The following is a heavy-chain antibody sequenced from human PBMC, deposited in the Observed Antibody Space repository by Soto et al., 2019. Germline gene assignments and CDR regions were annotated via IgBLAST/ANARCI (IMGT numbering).Heavy chain of an antibody. Sequence: QVQLQQWGAGLLKPSETLSLTCAVYGGSFSGYYWTWIRQPPGTGLEWIGEINHSGSTNYNPSRKSRVTISVDTSKNQVSLKLTSVTAAETAVYYCARDKITGLFDYWGQGTLVTVSS. J-gene: IGHJ4*02. CDR2: INHSGST. CDR1: GGSFSGYY. D-gene: IGHD2-8*02. CDR3: ARDKITGLFDY. V-gene: IGHV4-34*01.